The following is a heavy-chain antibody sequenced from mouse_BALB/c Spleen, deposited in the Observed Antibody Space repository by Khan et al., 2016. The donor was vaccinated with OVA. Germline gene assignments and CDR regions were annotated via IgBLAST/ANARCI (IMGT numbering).Heavy chain of an antibody. D-gene: IGHD1-3*01. CDR2: IWSDGAS. V-gene: IGHV2-6*02. J-gene: IGHJ4*01. CDR1: GFSLTSYG. Sequence: QVQLKESGPGLVAPSQSLSITCTVSGFSLTSYGVHWVRQPPGKGLEWLIVIWSDGASTYNSALKSRLSISKDNSKSQVFLKMNSLQTDDTAMYYCARVNFYAMDYWGQGTSVTVSS. CDR3: ARVNFYAMDY.